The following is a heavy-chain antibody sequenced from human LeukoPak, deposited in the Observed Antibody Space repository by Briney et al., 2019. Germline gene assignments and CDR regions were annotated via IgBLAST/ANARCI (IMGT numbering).Heavy chain of an antibody. CDR3: ARGKRTTVSPFDY. J-gene: IGHJ4*02. D-gene: IGHD4-17*01. CDR1: GYASINYY. CDR2: INPRDGST. Sequence: ASVKVSCKASGYASINYYIHWVRQAPAQGLEWVGIINPRDGSTSYAQKFQGKVTMTRDTSTSTVYMGLSSLTSEDTAVYHCARGKRTTVSPFDYWGQGTLVSVSS. V-gene: IGHV1-46*01.